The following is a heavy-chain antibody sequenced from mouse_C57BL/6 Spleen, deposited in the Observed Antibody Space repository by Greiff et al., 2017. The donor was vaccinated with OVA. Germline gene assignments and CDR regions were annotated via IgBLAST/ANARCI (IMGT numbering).Heavy chain of an antibody. D-gene: IGHD2-3*01. CDR1: GYTFTSYD. CDR2: IYPRDGST. J-gene: IGHJ2*01. Sequence: VQLQESGPELVKPGASVKLSCKASGYTFTSYDINWVKQRPGQGLEWIGWIYPRDGSTKYNEKFKGKATLTVDTSSSTAYMELHSLTSEDSAVYFCARIYDGYLYYFDYWGQGTTLTVSS. CDR3: ARIYDGYLYYFDY. V-gene: IGHV1-85*01.